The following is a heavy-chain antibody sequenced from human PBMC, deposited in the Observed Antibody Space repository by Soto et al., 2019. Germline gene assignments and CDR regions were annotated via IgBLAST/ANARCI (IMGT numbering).Heavy chain of an antibody. Sequence: SETLSLTCAVYGGSFSGYYWSWIRQPPGKGLEWIGEINHSGSTNYNPSLKSRVTISVDTSKNQFSLKLSSVTAADTAVYYCARRPLAAAGPGIRWFDPWGQGTLVTVSS. CDR1: GGSFSGYY. CDR3: ARRPLAAAGPGIRWFDP. V-gene: IGHV4-34*01. J-gene: IGHJ5*02. D-gene: IGHD6-13*01. CDR2: INHSGST.